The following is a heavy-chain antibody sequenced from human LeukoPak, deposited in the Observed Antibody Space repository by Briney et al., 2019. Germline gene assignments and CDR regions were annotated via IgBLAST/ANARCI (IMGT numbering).Heavy chain of an antibody. CDR3: ARDPFSYGSHSGDY. D-gene: IGHD1-26*01. CDR2: ISSSGSTI. J-gene: IGHJ4*02. Sequence: GGSLRLSCAASGFTFSDYYMSWIRQAPGKGLEWVSYISSSGSTIYYTDSVEGRFTISRDNAKNSLYLQMNSLRAEDTAVYYCARDPFSYGSHSGDYWGQGTLVTVSS. CDR1: GFTFSDYY. V-gene: IGHV3-11*01.